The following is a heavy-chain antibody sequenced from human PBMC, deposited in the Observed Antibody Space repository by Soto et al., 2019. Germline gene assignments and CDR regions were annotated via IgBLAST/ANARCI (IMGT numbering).Heavy chain of an antibody. J-gene: IGHJ6*02. CDR2: IRWDGGST. Sequence: GGSLRLSCAASGFTFDDYTMHWVRQAPGKGLEWVSLIRWDGGSTYYADSVKGRFTISRDNSKNSLYLQMNSLRTEDTALYYCAKDSIRSWSGYYFYGMDVWGQGTTVTVSS. D-gene: IGHD3-3*01. V-gene: IGHV3-43*01. CDR3: AKDSIRSWSGYYFYGMDV. CDR1: GFTFDDYT.